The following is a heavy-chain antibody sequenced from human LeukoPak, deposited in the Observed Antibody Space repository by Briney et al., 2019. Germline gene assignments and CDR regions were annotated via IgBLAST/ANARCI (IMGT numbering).Heavy chain of an antibody. Sequence: QSGGSLRLSCAASGFTFSSYGIHWVRRAPGKGLEWVTFIRYDGSNKYYADSVKGRFIISRDNSKNTLYLQMNSLRAEDTAMYYCAKYQDYYDSSGYWGSSDYWGQGTLVTVSS. CDR2: IRYDGSNK. V-gene: IGHV3-30*02. J-gene: IGHJ4*02. CDR3: AKYQDYYDSSGYWGSSDY. CDR1: GFTFSSYG. D-gene: IGHD3-22*01.